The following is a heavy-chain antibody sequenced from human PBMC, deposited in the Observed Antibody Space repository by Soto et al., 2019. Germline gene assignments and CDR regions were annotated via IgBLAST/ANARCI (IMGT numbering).Heavy chain of an antibody. CDR3: TRETIASTTGLDS. D-gene: IGHD1-1*01. CDR2: ISVSDVFI. CDR1: GFNVVAFA. Sequence: LRLSCADSGFNVVAFAVNWVRQAPGKGLEWVAGISVSDVFIYYSDPVRGRFYISRDASENILYLQMNSLRVDDTALYYCTRETIASTTGLDSWGPGTLVTVSS. V-gene: IGHV3-23*01. J-gene: IGHJ4*02.